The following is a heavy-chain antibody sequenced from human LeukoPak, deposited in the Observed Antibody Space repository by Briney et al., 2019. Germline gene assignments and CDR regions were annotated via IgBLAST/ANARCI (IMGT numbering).Heavy chain of an antibody. D-gene: IGHD3-10*01. CDR1: GGSISSYY. CDR3: ASDYYGSGSYWFDP. J-gene: IGHJ5*02. Sequence: SETLSLTCTVSGGSISSYYWNWIRQPAGKGLEWIGRIYTSGSTNYTPSLKSRVTMSVDTSKNQFSLRLSSVTAADTAVYYCASDYYGSGSYWFDPWGQGTLVTVSS. CDR2: IYTSGST. V-gene: IGHV4-4*07.